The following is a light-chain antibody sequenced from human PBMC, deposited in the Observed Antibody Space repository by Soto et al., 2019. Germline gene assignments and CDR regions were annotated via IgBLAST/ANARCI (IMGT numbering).Light chain of an antibody. J-gene: IGKJ5*01. CDR1: QDIAAY. Sequence: DIQVTQSPSSVSASVGDRVTITCRASQDIAAYLAWYQHKPGRAPELLIHAASSLQSGVPSRFSDSGSGTDFTLTINSLQPEDFATYYCQQAYSFPITFGQGTRLEI. CDR3: QQAYSFPIT. CDR2: AAS. V-gene: IGKV1D-12*01.